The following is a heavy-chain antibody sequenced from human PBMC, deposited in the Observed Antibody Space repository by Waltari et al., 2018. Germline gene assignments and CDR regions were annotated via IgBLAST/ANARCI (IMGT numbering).Heavy chain of an antibody. CDR1: GFTFSSYA. CDR3: AKDRFPTVVTPGPGAFDI. CDR2: ISGSGGSK. V-gene: IGHV3-23*04. Sequence: EVQLVESGGGLVQPGGSLRLSCAASGFTFSSYAMSWVRQAPGKGLEWVSAISGSGGSKYYADSGKGRFTISRDNSKNTLYLQMNSLRAEDTAVYYCAKDRFPTVVTPGPGAFDIWGQGTMVTVSS. D-gene: IGHD4-17*01. J-gene: IGHJ3*02.